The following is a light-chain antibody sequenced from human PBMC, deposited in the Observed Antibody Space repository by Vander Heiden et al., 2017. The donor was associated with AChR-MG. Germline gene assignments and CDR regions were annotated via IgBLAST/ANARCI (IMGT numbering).Light chain of an antibody. CDR3: QVWDSSSDHPFVV. V-gene: IGLV3-21*03. Sequence: SYVLTQPPSVSVDPGKTARITCGGTNVGGKSGHGYQQKPGQAPVLVVYDDSDRPSGIPERFSGSNSGNTATLTISRVEAGDEADYYCQVWDSSSDHPFVVFGGGTKLTVL. J-gene: IGLJ2*01. CDR1: NVGGKS. CDR2: DDS.